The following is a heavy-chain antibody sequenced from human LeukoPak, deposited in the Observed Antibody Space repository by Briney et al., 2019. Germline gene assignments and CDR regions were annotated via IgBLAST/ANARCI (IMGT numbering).Heavy chain of an antibody. CDR2: ISSSGSAI. D-gene: IGHD6-13*01. J-gene: IGHJ4*02. Sequence: PGGSLRFSCAASGFTFSDYYMTWIRQAPAKGLEWVSYISSSGSAIYYADSVKGRFTISRDNAKKSLYLHMNSLRAEDTAVYYCAKDYGSSWYPYFDYWGQGTLVTVSS. CDR1: GFTFSDYY. V-gene: IGHV3-11*01. CDR3: AKDYGSSWYPYFDY.